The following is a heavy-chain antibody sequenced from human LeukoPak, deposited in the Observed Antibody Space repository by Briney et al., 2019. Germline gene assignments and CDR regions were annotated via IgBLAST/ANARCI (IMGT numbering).Heavy chain of an antibody. Sequence: GGSLRLSCAASGFTFNNYWMSWVRQAPGKGLEWVANIKQDGSEKYYVDSVKGRLTISRDNAKNSLYLQMNSLRAEDTAVYYCARDGRSGLFDPWGQGTLVTVSS. CDR1: GFTFNNYW. D-gene: IGHD3-3*01. CDR2: IKQDGSEK. V-gene: IGHV3-7*03. J-gene: IGHJ5*02. CDR3: ARDGRSGLFDP.